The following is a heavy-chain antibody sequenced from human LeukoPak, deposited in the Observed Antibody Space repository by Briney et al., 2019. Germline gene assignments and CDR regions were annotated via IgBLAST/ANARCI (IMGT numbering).Heavy chain of an antibody. CDR3: ARLYYYGAGSYFDY. CDR2: IISSGSTI. D-gene: IGHD3-10*01. Sequence: PGGSRRFSCAAPGFTFSSYEMNWVRQAPGKGLKWVSYIISSGSTIYYADSLKGRFTISRDNARNSLYLQMNSLRAEDTAGYYCARLYYYGAGSYFDYWGQGTLVSVSS. J-gene: IGHJ4*02. CDR1: GFTFSSYE. V-gene: IGHV3-48*03.